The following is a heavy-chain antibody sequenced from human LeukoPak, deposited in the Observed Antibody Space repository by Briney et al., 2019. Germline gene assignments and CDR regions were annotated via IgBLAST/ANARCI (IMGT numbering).Heavy chain of an antibody. CDR1: GFTFSSYA. CDR2: ISGSGGST. J-gene: IGHJ4*01. V-gene: IGHV3-23*01. CDR3: AKEAVVVAATTDY. D-gene: IGHD2-15*01. Sequence: PGGSLSLSCPASGFTFSSYAMSWVRQAPGKGLEWVSAISGSGGSTYYADSVKGRFTISRDNSNNTLYLQMHSLRAEDTAVYYCAKEAVVVAATTDYWGQGTMVTVSS.